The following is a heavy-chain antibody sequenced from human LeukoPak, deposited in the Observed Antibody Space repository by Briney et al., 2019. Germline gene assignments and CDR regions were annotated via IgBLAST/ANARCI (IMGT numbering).Heavy chain of an antibody. D-gene: IGHD3-22*01. Sequence: ASVKVSCKASGGTFISYAISWVRQAPGQGLEWMGGIIPIFGTANYAQKFQGRVTITADESTSTAYMELSSLRSEDTAAYYCARDILPVDGYYDSSGGTEDAFDIWGQGTMVTVSS. CDR1: GGTFISYA. V-gene: IGHV1-69*13. CDR2: IIPIFGTA. J-gene: IGHJ3*02. CDR3: ARDILPVDGYYDSSGGTEDAFDI.